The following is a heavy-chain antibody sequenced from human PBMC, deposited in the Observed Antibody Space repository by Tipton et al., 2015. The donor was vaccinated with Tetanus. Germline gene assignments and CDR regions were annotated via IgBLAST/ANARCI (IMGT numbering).Heavy chain of an antibody. Sequence: QSGAEVKKPGASVKVSCKTSGFTFTSYAMHWVRQAPGQRLEWMGWINAGSGKTKYSQKFQDRVTITRDASASTVSMELSSLRSEDTAIYYCARGDGYYCFDLWGRGTLVTVSS. J-gene: IGHJ2*01. CDR1: GFTFTSYA. CDR2: INAGSGKT. CDR3: ARGDGYYCFDL. V-gene: IGHV1-3*01. D-gene: IGHD1-26*01.